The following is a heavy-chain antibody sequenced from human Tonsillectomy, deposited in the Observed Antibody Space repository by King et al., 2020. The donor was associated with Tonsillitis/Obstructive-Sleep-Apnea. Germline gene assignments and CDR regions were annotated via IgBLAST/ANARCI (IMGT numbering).Heavy chain of an antibody. V-gene: IGHV3-66*01. CDR1: GFTVSRND. CDR2: IYSGGST. D-gene: IGHD2-15*01. J-gene: IGHJ6*03. CDR3: ARVGGDQRYCSGDSCYFYYMDV. Sequence: VQLVESGGGLVQPGGSLRLSCAASGFTVSRNDMGWVRQAPGKGLEWVSSIYSGGSTYYVDSVKGRFTVSRDNSKNTLYLQMNSLRAEDTAVYYCARVGGDQRYCSGDSCYFYYMDVWGKGTTVTVSS.